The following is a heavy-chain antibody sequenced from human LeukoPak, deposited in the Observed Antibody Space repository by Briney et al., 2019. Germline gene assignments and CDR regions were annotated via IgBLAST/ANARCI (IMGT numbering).Heavy chain of an antibody. J-gene: IGHJ4*02. CDR1: GGSFSGYY. CDR3: ARRGLFSYYYGSGSYYPFDY. V-gene: IGHV4-34*01. Sequence: SETLSLTCAVYGGSFSGYYWSWIRQPPGKGLEWIGEINHSGSTNYNPSLKSRVTISVDTSKNQFSLKLSSVTAADTAVYYCARRGLFSYYYGSGSYYPFDYWGQGTLVTVSS. CDR2: INHSGST. D-gene: IGHD3-10*01.